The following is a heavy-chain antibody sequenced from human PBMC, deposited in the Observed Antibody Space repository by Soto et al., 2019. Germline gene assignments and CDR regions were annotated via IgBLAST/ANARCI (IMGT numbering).Heavy chain of an antibody. CDR2: IVPIFGTA. D-gene: IGHD2-15*01. CDR1: GGIFSSHA. J-gene: IGHJ6*02. V-gene: IGHV1-69*06. Sequence: GASVKVSCKASGGIFSSHAITWVRQAPGQGLEWMGGIVPIFGTANYAQQFQGRVTITADKSTSTAYLELSSLTSEDTAVYYCASDIVVVVAVPDDYYYGMDVWGQGTTFTVS. CDR3: ASDIVVVVAVPDDYYYGMDV.